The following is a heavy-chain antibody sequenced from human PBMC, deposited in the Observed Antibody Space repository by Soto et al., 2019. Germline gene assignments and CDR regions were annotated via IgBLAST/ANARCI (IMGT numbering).Heavy chain of an antibody. CDR2: IYYSGST. D-gene: IGHD1-1*01. Sequence: SETLSLTCTVSGGSISSYYWSWIRQPPGKGLEWIGYIYYSGSTNYNPSLKSRVTISVDTSKNQFSLKLSSVTAADTAVYYCARAVEVTTYYYYYYMDVWGKGTTVTVSS. J-gene: IGHJ6*03. V-gene: IGHV4-59*01. CDR1: GGSISSYY. CDR3: ARAVEVTTYYYYYYMDV.